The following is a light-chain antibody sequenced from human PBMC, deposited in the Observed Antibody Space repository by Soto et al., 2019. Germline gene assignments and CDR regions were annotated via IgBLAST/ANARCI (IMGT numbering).Light chain of an antibody. V-gene: IGLV1-44*01. Sequence: QTVVTQPPSASGTPGQTVTISCSGSSSNIARNTESWYQEVPGTAPKLLIYNNNQRPSGVPDRFSASKSGTSASLVISGLQSEDEANYYCATWDDSLNGVVFGGGTKPTV. CDR1: SSNIARNT. CDR3: ATWDDSLNGVV. J-gene: IGLJ2*01. CDR2: NNN.